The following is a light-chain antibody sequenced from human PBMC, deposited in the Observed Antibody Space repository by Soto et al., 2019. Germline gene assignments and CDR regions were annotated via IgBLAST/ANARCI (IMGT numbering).Light chain of an antibody. J-gene: IGKJ4*01. V-gene: IGKV1-5*03. CDR1: QSISSW. CDR3: QQYNSDPFT. Sequence: EIQMTQSPSTLSASVGDRVTITCRASQSISSWLAWYQQKPGKAPKLLIYKASSLESGVPSRFSGSASGTEFTLTISSLQPDDFATYYCQQYNSDPFTFGGGTKVDIK. CDR2: KAS.